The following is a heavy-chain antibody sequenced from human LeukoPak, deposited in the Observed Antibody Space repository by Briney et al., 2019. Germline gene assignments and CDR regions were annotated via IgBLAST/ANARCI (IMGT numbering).Heavy chain of an antibody. CDR2: IYYSGST. CDR3: ARVERNSSSWYGQRSANWFDP. D-gene: IGHD6-13*01. V-gene: IGHV4-31*03. CDR1: GGSISSGGYY. J-gene: IGHJ5*02. Sequence: PSQTLSLTCTVSGGSISSGGYYWSWIRQHPGKGLEWIGYIYYSGSTYYNPSLKSRATISVDTSKNQFSLKLSSVTAADTAVYYCARVERNSSSWYGQRSANWFDPWGQGTLVTVSS.